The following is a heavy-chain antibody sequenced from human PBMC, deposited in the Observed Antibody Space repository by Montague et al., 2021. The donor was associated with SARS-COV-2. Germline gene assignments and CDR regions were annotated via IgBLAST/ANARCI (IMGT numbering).Heavy chain of an antibody. CDR2: VFYTGST. V-gene: IGHV4-59*02. CDR3: ARLIGSGWTDAFDF. D-gene: IGHD6-19*01. J-gene: IGHJ3*01. Sequence: SETLSLTCVVSGDSVKTNQWTWVRQPPGKGLEWIGHVFYTGSTKYNPSLESRVTISIDTSKNQFALRLNSVSAADTAIYYCARLIGSGWTDAFDFWGQGTMVTVSS. CDR1: GDSVKTNQ.